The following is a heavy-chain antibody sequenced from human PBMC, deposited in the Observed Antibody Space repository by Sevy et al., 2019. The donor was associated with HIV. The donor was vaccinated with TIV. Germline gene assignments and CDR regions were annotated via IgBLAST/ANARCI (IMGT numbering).Heavy chain of an antibody. CDR2: IRYDGSNK. J-gene: IGHJ6*02. Sequence: GSLRLSCAASGFTLSSYGMHWVRQAPGKGLEWVAVIRYDGSNKYYADSVKGRFTISRDNSKNTLYLQMNSLRAEETAVYYCARDRLGITISAEWGGGMDVWGQWTTVTVSS. CDR3: ARDRLGITISAEWGGGMDV. CDR1: GFTLSSYG. D-gene: IGHD3-3*01. V-gene: IGHV3-33*01.